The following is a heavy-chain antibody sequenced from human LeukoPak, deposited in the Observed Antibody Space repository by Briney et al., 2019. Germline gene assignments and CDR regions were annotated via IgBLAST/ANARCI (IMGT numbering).Heavy chain of an antibody. V-gene: IGHV4-59*01. Sequence: PSETLSLTCTVSGGSISSYYWNWIRQPPGQGLEWIGYIYYSGSTNYNPSLKSRVTISVDTSKNQFSLKLSSVTASDTAVYYCARGGWYPESFQHWGQGALVTVSS. CDR2: IYYSGST. CDR3: ARGGWYPESFQH. J-gene: IGHJ1*01. D-gene: IGHD6-19*01. CDR1: GGSISSYY.